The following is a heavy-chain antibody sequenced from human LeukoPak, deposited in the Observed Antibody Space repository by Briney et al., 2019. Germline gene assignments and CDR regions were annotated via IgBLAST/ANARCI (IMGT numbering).Heavy chain of an antibody. J-gene: IGHJ3*02. CDR3: ARPHRSSTSCSVHDAFDI. D-gene: IGHD2-2*01. V-gene: IGHV4-31*03. Sequence: SQTLSLTCTVSGGSISSGGYYWSWIRQHPGKGLEWIGYIYYSGSTYYNPSLKSRVTISVDTSKNQFSLKLSSVTAADTAVYYCARPHRSSTSCSVHDAFDIWGQGTMVTVSS. CDR1: GGSISSGGYY. CDR2: IYYSGST.